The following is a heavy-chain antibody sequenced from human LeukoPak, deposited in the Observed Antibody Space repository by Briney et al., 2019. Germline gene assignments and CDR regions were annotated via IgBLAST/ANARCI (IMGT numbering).Heavy chain of an antibody. CDR3: ATDGYYYGSGTYSNY. J-gene: IGHJ4*02. D-gene: IGHD3-10*01. CDR1: GYTFTGYY. Sequence: ASVTVSCKTSGYTFTGYYMHWVRQAPGQGLEWMGWINPNSGGTDYAQKFQGRVTMTRDTSISTAYMELGRLTSDDTAVYYCATDGYYYGSGTYSNYWGQGTLVTISS. CDR2: INPNSGGT. V-gene: IGHV1-2*02.